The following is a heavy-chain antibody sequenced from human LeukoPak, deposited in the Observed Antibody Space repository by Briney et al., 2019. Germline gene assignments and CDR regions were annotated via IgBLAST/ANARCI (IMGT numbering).Heavy chain of an antibody. J-gene: IGHJ4*02. CDR2: IYPGDSDT. CDR3: ARRTYYYDSSGYEGYYFDY. CDR1: GSSFTSYW. D-gene: IGHD3-22*01. V-gene: IGHV5-51*01. Sequence: GASLKISCKGSGSSFTSYWIGWVRQMPGKGLEWMGIIYPGDSDTRYSRSFQGQVTISADKSISTAYLQWSSLKASDTAMYYCARRTYYYDSSGYEGYYFDYWGQGTLVTVSS.